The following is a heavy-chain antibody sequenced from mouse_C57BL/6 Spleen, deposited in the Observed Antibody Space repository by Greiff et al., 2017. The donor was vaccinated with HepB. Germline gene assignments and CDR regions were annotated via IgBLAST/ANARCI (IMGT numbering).Heavy chain of an antibody. CDR1: GYTFTDYE. CDR3: TSWDTMYAMDY. CDR2: IDPETGGT. J-gene: IGHJ4*01. D-gene: IGHD1-1*02. V-gene: IGHV1-15*01. Sequence: VQLQQSGAELVRPGASVTLSCKASGYTFTDYEMHWVKQTPVHGLEWIGAIDPETGGTAYNQKFKGKAILTADKSSSTAYMGLRILTSEDSAVYYCTSWDTMYAMDYWGQGTSVTVSS.